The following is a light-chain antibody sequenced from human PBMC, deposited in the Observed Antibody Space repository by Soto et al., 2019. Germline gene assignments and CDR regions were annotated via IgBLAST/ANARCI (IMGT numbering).Light chain of an antibody. CDR1: QGISSF. J-gene: IGKJ1*01. V-gene: IGKV1-9*01. CDR2: AAS. CDR3: QQLNTYPWT. Sequence: DIQLTQSPSFLSASVGDRVTITCRASQGISSFLAWYQQKPGKAPKLLIYAASTLQSGVPSRFSVSGSGTEFTLTISSLQPEDSATYYCQQLNTYPWTFGQGTKVEIK.